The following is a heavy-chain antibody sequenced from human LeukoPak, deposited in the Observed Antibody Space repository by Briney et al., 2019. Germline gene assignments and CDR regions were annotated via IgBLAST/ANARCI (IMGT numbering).Heavy chain of an antibody. D-gene: IGHD3-9*01. CDR2: ISSSSSYT. CDR3: ARAVTNYDILTGYYMDYFDY. Sequence: PGGSLRLSCAASGFTVSDYYISWIRQAPGKGLEWVSYISSSSSYTNYADSVKGRFTISRDNAKNSLYLQMNSLRAEDTAVYYCARAVTNYDILTGYYMDYFDYWGQGTLVTVSS. CDR1: GFTVSDYY. J-gene: IGHJ4*02. V-gene: IGHV3-11*05.